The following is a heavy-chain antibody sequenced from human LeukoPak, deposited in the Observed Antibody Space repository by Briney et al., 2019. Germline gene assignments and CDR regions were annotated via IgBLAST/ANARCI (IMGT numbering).Heavy chain of an antibody. CDR2: IKQDGSEK. J-gene: IGHJ5*02. Sequence: GGSLRLSCAASGFTFSTSWMSWVRQAPGKGLEWVANIKQDGSEKYYVDSVKGRFTISRDNAKNSLYLQMNSLRAEDTAVYYCARAVVAVGGNWFDPWGQGTLVTVSS. CDR1: GFTFSTSW. CDR3: ARAVVAVGGNWFDP. V-gene: IGHV3-7*01. D-gene: IGHD2-15*01.